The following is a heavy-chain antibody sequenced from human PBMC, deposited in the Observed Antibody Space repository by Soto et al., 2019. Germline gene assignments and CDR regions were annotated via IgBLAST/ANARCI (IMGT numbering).Heavy chain of an antibody. CDR2: IIPILGIA. J-gene: IGHJ6*03. Sequence: ASVKVSCKASGGTFSSYTISWVRQAPGQGLEWMGRIIPILGIANYAQKFQGRVTITADKSTSTAYMELSSLRSEDTAVYYCATKGVWCDPNYYYYMDVWGKGTTVTVSS. D-gene: IGHD2-8*01. CDR3: ATKGVWCDPNYYYYMDV. V-gene: IGHV1-69*02. CDR1: GGTFSSYT.